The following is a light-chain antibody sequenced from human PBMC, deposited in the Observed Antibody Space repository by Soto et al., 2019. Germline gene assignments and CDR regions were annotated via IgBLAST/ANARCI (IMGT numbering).Light chain of an antibody. CDR1: QSISSY. V-gene: IGKV1-39*01. J-gene: IGKJ5*01. CDR2: GAS. CDR3: QHADSFPLIT. Sequence: IRMTQSPSSLSASVGDRVIITCRASQSISSYLNFYQQKLGKAPKLLIYGASSLQSGVPSRFSGSGSGTDFTLTISSLQPEDFATYYCQHADSFPLITFGQGTRLEIK.